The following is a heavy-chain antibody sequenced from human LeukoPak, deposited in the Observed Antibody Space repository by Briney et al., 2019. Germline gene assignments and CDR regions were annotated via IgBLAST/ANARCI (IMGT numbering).Heavy chain of an antibody. CDR3: ARSGIEGFTYYYDSSGYEGDY. J-gene: IGHJ4*02. D-gene: IGHD3-22*01. Sequence: ASVKVSCKASGYTFTSYGISWVRQAPGQGLEWMGWISAHNGNTNYAQKLQGRVTMTTDTSTSTAYMELRSLRSDDTAVYYCARSGIEGFTYYYDSSGYEGDYWGQGTLVTVSS. CDR1: GYTFTSYG. V-gene: IGHV1-18*01. CDR2: ISAHNGNT.